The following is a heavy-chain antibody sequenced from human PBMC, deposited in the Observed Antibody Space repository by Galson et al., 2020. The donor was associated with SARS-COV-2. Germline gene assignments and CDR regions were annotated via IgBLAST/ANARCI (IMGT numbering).Heavy chain of an antibody. Sequence: GGSLRLSCVASGLGFEDYGFHWVRQVPGKGLEWVSGINSNSDRIGYGDSVQGRFTISRDDAKKSLYLEMNSLRVDDTAVYFCARDVGSRTWWGMDVWGQGTTVTVSS. CDR2: INSNSDRI. CDR3: ARDVGSRTWWGMDV. CDR1: GLGFEDYG. J-gene: IGHJ6*02. D-gene: IGHD6-13*01. V-gene: IGHV3-9*01.